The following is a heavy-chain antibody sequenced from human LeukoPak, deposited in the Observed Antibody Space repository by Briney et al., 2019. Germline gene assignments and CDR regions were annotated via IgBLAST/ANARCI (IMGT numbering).Heavy chain of an antibody. CDR1: GFTFSSYG. J-gene: IGHJ4*02. V-gene: IGHV3-30*18. CDR3: AKGPYPLYLDY. Sequence: GRSLRLSCAASGFTFSSYGMHWVRQAPGKGLEWVAVISYDGSNKYYADSVKGRFTISRGNSKNTLYLQMNSLRAEDTAVYYCAKGPYPLYLDYWGQGTLVTVSS. CDR2: ISYDGSNK.